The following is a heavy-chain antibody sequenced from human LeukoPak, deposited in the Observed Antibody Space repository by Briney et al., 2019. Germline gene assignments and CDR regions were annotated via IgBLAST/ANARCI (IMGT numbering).Heavy chain of an antibody. D-gene: IGHD6-6*01. Sequence: SETLSLTCTVSGGSISSYYWSWIRQPPGKGLEWIGEISHSGSTNYNPSLKSRVTISVDTSKDQFSLKLSSVTAADTAVYYCARASIAARRYDYWGQGTLVTVSS. CDR1: GGSISSYY. CDR3: ARASIAARRYDY. J-gene: IGHJ4*02. V-gene: IGHV4-34*01. CDR2: ISHSGST.